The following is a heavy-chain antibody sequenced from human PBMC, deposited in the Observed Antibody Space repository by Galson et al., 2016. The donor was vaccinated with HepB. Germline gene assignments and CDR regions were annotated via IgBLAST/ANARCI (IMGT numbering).Heavy chain of an antibody. J-gene: IGHJ4*02. CDR1: GFGFSSFS. D-gene: IGHD1-14*01. Sequence: SLRLSCAASGFGFSSFSMNWVRQAPGKGLEWVSFISRGGDYIYYADSVKGRFTVSRDNAKDTLYLQMDRLRGEDTAVYYCARDAAQTNHDLDYWGQGTLVTVSS. V-gene: IGHV3-21*01. CDR2: ISRGGDYI. CDR3: ARDAAQTNHDLDY.